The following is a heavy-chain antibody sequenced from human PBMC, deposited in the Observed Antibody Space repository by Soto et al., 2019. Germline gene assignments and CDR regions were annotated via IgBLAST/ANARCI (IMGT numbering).Heavy chain of an antibody. J-gene: IGHJ4*02. CDR3: ARRRTGLDS. CDR2: IYYSGST. V-gene: IGHV4-59*08. CDR1: GGSISNYY. Sequence: QVQLQESGPGLVKPSETLSLTCTVSGGSISNYYWSWIRQPPGKGLEYIGYIYYSGSTNYNPSLKSRVTISVDTSKNQFSLKLNSVTAADTAVYYCARRRTGLDSWGQGTLVTVSS. D-gene: IGHD3-9*01.